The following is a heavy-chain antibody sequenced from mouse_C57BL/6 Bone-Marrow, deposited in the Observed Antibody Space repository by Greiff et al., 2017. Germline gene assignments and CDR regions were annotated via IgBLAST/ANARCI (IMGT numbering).Heavy chain of an antibody. Sequence: QVQLQQPGAELVKPGASVKLSCKASGYTFTSYWMHWVKQRPGQGLEWIGMIHPNSGSTNYNEKFKSKATLTVDKSSSTAYMQLSSLTSEDSAVDYCAVDGYSVGFAYWGQGTLVTVSA. J-gene: IGHJ3*01. D-gene: IGHD2-3*01. CDR3: AVDGYSVGFAY. V-gene: IGHV1-64*01. CDR2: IHPNSGST. CDR1: GYTFTSYW.